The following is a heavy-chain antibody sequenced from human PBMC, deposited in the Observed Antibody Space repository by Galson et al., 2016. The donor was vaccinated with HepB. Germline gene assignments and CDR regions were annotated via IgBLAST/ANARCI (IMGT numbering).Heavy chain of an antibody. V-gene: IGHV3-23*01. D-gene: IGHD2-2*01. Sequence: SLRLSCAASGFTFGSYAMTWVRQAPGKGLEWVSSITGSTGVTYYAGSVGGRFTISRDNSKNTLYLQMKSLRADDTALYYCAKDRASVPDAFDIWGQGTVVTVS. J-gene: IGHJ3*02. CDR3: AKDRASVPDAFDI. CDR1: GFTFGSYA. CDR2: ITGSTGVT.